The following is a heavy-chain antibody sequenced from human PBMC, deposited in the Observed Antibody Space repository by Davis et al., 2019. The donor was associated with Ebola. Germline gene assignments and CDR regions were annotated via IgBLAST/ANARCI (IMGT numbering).Heavy chain of an antibody. V-gene: IGHV3-30*04. CDR2: ISYDGSNK. CDR1: GFTFSSYA. J-gene: IGHJ5*02. CDR3: AREIRYCSGGSCYSGVDP. D-gene: IGHD2-15*01. Sequence: PGGSLRLSCAASGFTFSSYAMHWVRQAPGKGLEWVAVISYDGSNKYYADSVKGRFTISRDNAKNSLYLQMNSLRAEDTAVYYCAREIRYCSGGSCYSGVDPWGQGTLVTVSS.